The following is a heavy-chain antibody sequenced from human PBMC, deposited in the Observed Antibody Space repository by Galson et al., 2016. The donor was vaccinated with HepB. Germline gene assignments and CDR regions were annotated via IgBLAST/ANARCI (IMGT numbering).Heavy chain of an antibody. J-gene: IGHJ4*02. Sequence: QSGAEVKKPGDSLKISCKVSGYWFSNYWIGWVRQMPGKGLEWMGIIYPHDSDTRYSPSFQGQVTISADKSISTTYLQWRSLKASDTAIYYCARGWELHDYWGQGTLVTVSS. CDR1: GYWFSNYW. CDR2: IYPHDSDT. CDR3: ARGWELHDY. D-gene: IGHD1-26*01. V-gene: IGHV5-51*01.